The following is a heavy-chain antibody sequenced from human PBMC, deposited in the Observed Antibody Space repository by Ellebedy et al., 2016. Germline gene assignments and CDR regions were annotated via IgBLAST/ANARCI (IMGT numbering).Heavy chain of an antibody. CDR3: ARGRAGKQVLRFLNWFNP. V-gene: IGHV4-39*01. Sequence: SETLSLXXTVSGGSISSSSYYWGWIRQPPGKGLEWIGSIYYSGSTYYNPSLKSRVTISVDTSKNQFSLKLSSVTAADTAVYYCARGRAGKQVLRFLNWFNPWGQGTLVTVSS. CDR1: GGSISSSSYY. D-gene: IGHD3-3*01. J-gene: IGHJ5*02. CDR2: IYYSGST.